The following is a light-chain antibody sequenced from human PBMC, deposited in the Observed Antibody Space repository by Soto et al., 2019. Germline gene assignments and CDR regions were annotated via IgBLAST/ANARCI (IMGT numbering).Light chain of an antibody. Sequence: QSALTQPASVSGSRGQSITISCTGTSSDVGDYKYVSWYQQHPDKAPKLIIFVNSNRPSGISNRFSASKSGNTASLTISGLQAEDEADYYCSSYTSSDTPYVFGTGTNLTVL. J-gene: IGLJ1*01. CDR1: SSDVGDYKY. CDR2: VNS. CDR3: SSYTSSDTPYV. V-gene: IGLV2-14*01.